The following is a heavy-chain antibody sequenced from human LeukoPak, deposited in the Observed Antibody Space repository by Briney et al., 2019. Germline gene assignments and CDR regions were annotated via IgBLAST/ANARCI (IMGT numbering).Heavy chain of an antibody. V-gene: IGHV4-34*01. CDR3: ARNSCPSGSCYDNRGYFDY. Sequence: SETLSLTCAVYGGSFSGYYWSWIRQPPGKGLEWIGEINHSGSTNYNPSLKSRVTISVDTSKNQFSLKLTSVTAADTAVYYCARNSCPSGSCYDNRGYFDYWGQGTLVTVSS. J-gene: IGHJ4*02. D-gene: IGHD2-15*01. CDR1: GGSFSGYY. CDR2: INHSGST.